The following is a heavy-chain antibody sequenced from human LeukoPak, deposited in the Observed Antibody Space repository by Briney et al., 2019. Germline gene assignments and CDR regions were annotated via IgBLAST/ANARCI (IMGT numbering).Heavy chain of an antibody. CDR2: MDPNSGNT. J-gene: IGHJ5*02. CDR1: GYTFTSYD. CDR3: ARYAVVAAMNWFDP. Sequence: GASVKVSCKASGYTFTSYDINWVRQATGQGLEWVGWMDPNSGNTGYAQKFQGRVTMTRDTSISTVYMELSSLRSEDTAVYYCARYAVVAAMNWFDPWGQGTLVIVSS. V-gene: IGHV1-8*01. D-gene: IGHD2-15*01.